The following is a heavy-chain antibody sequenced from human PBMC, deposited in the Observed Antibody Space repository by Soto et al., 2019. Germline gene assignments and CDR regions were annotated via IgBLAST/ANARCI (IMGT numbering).Heavy chain of an antibody. V-gene: IGHV3-23*01. D-gene: IGHD1-26*01. CDR1: GFTFSSYA. CDR3: VKLRLKYYPLRRGGFFYY. Sequence: GGSLRFSGAASGFTFSSYAMTWVRQAPGKGLEWVSAISGSSGSTYYADSVKGRFTISRDNSKNTLYLPMNSLRAEDSAVYYCVKLRLKYYPLRRGGFFYYCLQGFLVTAAS. CDR2: ISGSSGST. J-gene: IGHJ4*02.